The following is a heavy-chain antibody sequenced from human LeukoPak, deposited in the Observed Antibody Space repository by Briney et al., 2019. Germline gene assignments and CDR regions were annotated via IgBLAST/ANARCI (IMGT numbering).Heavy chain of an antibody. CDR1: GGTFSSYA. D-gene: IGHD6-6*01. V-gene: IGHV1-69*05. CDR2: IIPIFSTA. Sequence: SVKVSCKASGGTFSSYAISWVRQAPGQGLEWMGGIIPIFSTANYAQKFQGRVTITTDESTSTAYMELSSLRSEDTAVYYCAKGGWPFEYSSSMGWFDPWGQGTLVTVSS. J-gene: IGHJ5*02. CDR3: AKGGWPFEYSSSMGWFDP.